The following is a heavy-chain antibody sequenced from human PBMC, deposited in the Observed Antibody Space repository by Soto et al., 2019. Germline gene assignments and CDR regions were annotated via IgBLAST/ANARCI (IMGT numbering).Heavy chain of an antibody. Sequence: ASVKVSCKASGYTFTRYGISWVRQAPGQGLEWMGWISADNGKTEYAQKIQGRVTMTTDTSTSTVYMELRSLRSDDTAVYYGARWMSGSNSDWFDPWGQGTLVTVSS. CDR1: GYTFTRYG. CDR2: ISADNGKT. J-gene: IGHJ5*02. V-gene: IGHV1-18*04. D-gene: IGHD1-26*01. CDR3: ARWMSGSNSDWFDP.